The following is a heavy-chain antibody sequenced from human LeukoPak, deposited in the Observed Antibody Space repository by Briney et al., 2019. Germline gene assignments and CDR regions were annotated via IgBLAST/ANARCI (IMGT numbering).Heavy chain of an antibody. CDR2: IIPIFGIA. D-gene: IGHD5-24*01. J-gene: IGHJ4*02. Sequence: ASVKVSCKASGGTFSSYAISWVRQAPGQGLEWMGRIIPIFGIANYAQKFQGRVTITADKSTSTAYMELSSLRSEDTAVYYCAKDMHGYDRPVDYWGRGTLVTVSS. CDR1: GGTFSSYA. V-gene: IGHV1-69*04. CDR3: AKDMHGYDRPVDY.